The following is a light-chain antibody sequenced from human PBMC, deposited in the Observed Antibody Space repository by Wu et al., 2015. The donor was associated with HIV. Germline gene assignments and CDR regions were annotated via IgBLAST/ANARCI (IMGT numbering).Light chain of an antibody. CDR1: XSVAAT. CDR3: QQYNKLWT. V-gene: IGKV3-15*01. CDR2: AAS. Sequence: GERATLSCRASXSVAATLPGTSRNLATAPRLLIYAASTRATGIPARFSGSGSGTEFTLTISSLQSEDSAIYYCQQYNKLWTFGPGTKVEIK. J-gene: IGKJ1*01.